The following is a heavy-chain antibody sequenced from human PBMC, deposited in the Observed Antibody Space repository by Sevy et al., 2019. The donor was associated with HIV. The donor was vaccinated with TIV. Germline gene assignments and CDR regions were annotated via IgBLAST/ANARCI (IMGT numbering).Heavy chain of an antibody. D-gene: IGHD3-22*01. CDR2: IXXXXGTI. CDR1: XXXXXXYX. V-gene: IGHV3-48*02. J-gene: IGHJ4*02. CDR3: ARVVLXYDXNXXXF. Sequence: GGSLRLSCAASXXXXXXYXMXGVRXAPRKXLEWLSYIXXXXGTIYYAGSVKGRFTISRDNAKNSVYLQMNSLRDEDSAVYYCARVVLXYDXNXXXFWGQGALVTVSS.